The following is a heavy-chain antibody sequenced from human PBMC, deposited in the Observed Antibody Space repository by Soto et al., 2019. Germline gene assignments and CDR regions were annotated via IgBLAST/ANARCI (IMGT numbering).Heavy chain of an antibody. CDR2: INAGNGNT. V-gene: IGHV1-3*01. D-gene: IGHD2-2*01. CDR1: GYTFTSYS. J-gene: IGHJ5*02. CDR3: ARDKGGQLLFWFDP. Sequence: ASGKVSCKASGYTFTSYSMHWVRHAPGQRLEWMGWINAGNGNTKYSQKFQGRVTITRDTSASTAYMELSSLRSEDTAVYYCARDKGGQLLFWFDPWGQGTLVTVSS.